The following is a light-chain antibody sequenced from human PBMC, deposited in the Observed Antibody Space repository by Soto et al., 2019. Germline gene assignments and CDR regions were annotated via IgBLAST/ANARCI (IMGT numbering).Light chain of an antibody. Sequence: IVLTQSPGTLSLSPGEAATLSCRASQSVSSSFLAWYQQKPGQAPMLLIYGASSRATGIPDRFSGSGSGTDFTLTISRLEPEDFAVYYCQQYGSSPVTFGGGTKVDI. J-gene: IGKJ4*01. CDR3: QQYGSSPVT. CDR1: QSVSSSF. V-gene: IGKV3-20*01. CDR2: GAS.